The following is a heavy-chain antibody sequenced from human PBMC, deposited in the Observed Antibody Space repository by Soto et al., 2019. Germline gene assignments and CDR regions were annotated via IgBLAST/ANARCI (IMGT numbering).Heavy chain of an antibody. CDR2: LLTSGDHT. V-gene: IGHV3-23*01. J-gene: IGHJ4*02. D-gene: IGHD2-2*01. CDR1: GFTFDAYA. Sequence: EVQLLESGGGLVQPGGSLRLSCAISGFTFDAYAMSWVRQAPGKGLEWISSLLTSGDHTYYADSVEGRFTISRDSSKNTLYLQMNSLRPEDTAVYYCAKEMKYCGNPACYGGFDFWGQGTLVTVSS. CDR3: AKEMKYCGNPACYGGFDF.